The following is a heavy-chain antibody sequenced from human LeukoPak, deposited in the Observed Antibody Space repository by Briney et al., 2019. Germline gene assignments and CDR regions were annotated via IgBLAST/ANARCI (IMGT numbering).Heavy chain of an antibody. D-gene: IGHD4-17*01. CDR2: ISSSRTT. CDR3: ARRGDGDPKRYYFDY. CDR1: GFPFSSYS. V-gene: IGHV3-48*01. Sequence: GGSLRLSCAASGFPFSSYSMNWVRQAPGEGLEWVSYISSSRTTSYADSVKGRFTISRDNAKNSLYLQMNSLRAEDTAVYYCARRGDGDPKRYYFDYWGQGTLVTVSS. J-gene: IGHJ4*02.